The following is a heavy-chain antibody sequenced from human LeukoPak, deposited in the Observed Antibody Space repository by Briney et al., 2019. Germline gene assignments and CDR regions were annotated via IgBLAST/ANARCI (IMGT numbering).Heavy chain of an antibody. V-gene: IGHV4-34*01. J-gene: IGHJ1*01. Sequence: PSETLSLTCAVYGGSFSGYYWSWIRQPPGKGLEWIGEINHSGSTNYNPSLKSRVTISVDTSKNQFSLKLSSVTAADAAVYYCARVWYSSSWYVPRYFQHWGQGTLVTVSS. CDR1: GGSFSGYY. CDR3: ARVWYSSSWYVPRYFQH. CDR2: INHSGST. D-gene: IGHD6-13*01.